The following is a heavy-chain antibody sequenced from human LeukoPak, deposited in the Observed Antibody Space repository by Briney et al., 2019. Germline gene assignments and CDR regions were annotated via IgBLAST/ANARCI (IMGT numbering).Heavy chain of an antibody. CDR1: GFTFSDYY. Sequence: GSLRLSCAAPGFTFSDYYWSWIRQPPGKGLERIGEINHSGSTNYNPSLKSRVTISVDTSKNQFSLKLSSVTAADTAVYYCARYSVLRYFDWYQAGYYYYYYMDVWGKGTTVTISS. D-gene: IGHD3-9*01. V-gene: IGHV4-34*01. J-gene: IGHJ6*03. CDR2: INHSGST. CDR3: ARYSVLRYFDWYQAGYYYYYYMDV.